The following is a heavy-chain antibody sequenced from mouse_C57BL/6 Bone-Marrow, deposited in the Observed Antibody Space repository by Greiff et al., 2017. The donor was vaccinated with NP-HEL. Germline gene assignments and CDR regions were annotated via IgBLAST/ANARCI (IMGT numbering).Heavy chain of an antibody. J-gene: IGHJ4*01. Sequence: VKLMESGPELVKPGASVKISCKASGYAFSSSWMNWVKQRPGKGLEWIGRIYPGDGDTNYNGKFKGKATLTADKSSSTAYMQLSSLTSEDSAVYFCARGKTAQATRYYAMDYWGQGTSVTVSS. V-gene: IGHV1-82*01. D-gene: IGHD3-2*02. CDR2: IYPGDGDT. CDR3: ARGKTAQATRYYAMDY. CDR1: GYAFSSSW.